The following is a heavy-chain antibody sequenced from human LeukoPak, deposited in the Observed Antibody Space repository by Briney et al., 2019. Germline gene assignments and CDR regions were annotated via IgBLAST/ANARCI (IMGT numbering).Heavy chain of an antibody. D-gene: IGHD3-16*01. CDR3: ASDRGYCDSESCYRFFDS. J-gene: IGHJ4*02. Sequence: GGSLRLSCAASEFIFSSHSMNWVRHAPRKGKEWVAYISHTGSPTNYANSVKSRFTISRDNANKSVYLQMNSLRDEDTAVYYCASDRGYCDSESCYRFFDSWGQGTLVTVSS. CDR1: EFIFSSHS. V-gene: IGHV3-48*02. CDR2: ISHTGSPT.